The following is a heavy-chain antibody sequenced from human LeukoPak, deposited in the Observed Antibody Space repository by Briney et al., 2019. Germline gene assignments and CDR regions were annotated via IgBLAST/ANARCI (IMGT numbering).Heavy chain of an antibody. V-gene: IGHV4-59*08. CDR3: ARHGTGYSSSWYPSRGFDP. J-gene: IGHJ5*02. Sequence: SETLSLTCTVSGGSISSYYWSWIRQTPGKGLEWIGYIYYSGSTNYNPSLKSRVTISVDTSKNQFSLKLSSVTAADTAVYYCARHGTGYSSSWYPSRGFDPWGQGTLVTVSS. CDR1: GGSISSYY. D-gene: IGHD6-13*01. CDR2: IYYSGST.